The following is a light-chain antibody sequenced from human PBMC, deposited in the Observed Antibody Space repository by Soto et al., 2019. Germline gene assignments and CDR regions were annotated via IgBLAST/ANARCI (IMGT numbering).Light chain of an antibody. V-gene: IGLV2-14*01. J-gene: IGLJ1*01. CDR3: SSYSSRSRHV. CDR1: SSDVGNYDY. Sequence: QSVLTQPASVSGSPGQSITISCTGTSSDVGNYDYVSWYQQYPGKAPKLMIYEVSDRPSGVSYRFSGSKSGNTASLTISGLQAEDEADYYCSSYSSRSRHVFGTGTKLTVL. CDR2: EVS.